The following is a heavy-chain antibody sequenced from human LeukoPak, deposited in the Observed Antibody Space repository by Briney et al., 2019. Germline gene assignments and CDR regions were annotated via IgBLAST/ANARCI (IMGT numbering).Heavy chain of an antibody. D-gene: IGHD3-16*01. CDR2: IYYSGST. V-gene: IGHV4-39*02. CDR3: ARDMITYWYFDL. CDR1: GGSISSNSYY. Sequence: SETLSLTCAVSGGSISSNSYYWGWIRQPPGKGLEWIGSIYYSGSTYYNPSLKSRVTISVDTSKNQFSLKLSSVTAADTAVYYCARDMITYWYFDLWGRGTLVTVSS. J-gene: IGHJ2*01.